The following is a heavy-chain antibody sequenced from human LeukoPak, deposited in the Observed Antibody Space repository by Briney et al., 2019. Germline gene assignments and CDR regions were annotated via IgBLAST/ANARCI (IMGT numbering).Heavy chain of an antibody. V-gene: IGHV4-39*07. J-gene: IGHJ6*03. CDR3: AKKGYYYYIDV. CDR1: GGSVSSSSYY. Sequence: SETLSLTCTVSGGSVSSSSYYWARIRQPPGKGLEWIGSIYHSGSTYYNPSLKSRVTISVDTSKNQFSLKLTSVTAADTAVYHCAKKGYYYYIDVWGTGTTVTVS. CDR2: IYHSGST.